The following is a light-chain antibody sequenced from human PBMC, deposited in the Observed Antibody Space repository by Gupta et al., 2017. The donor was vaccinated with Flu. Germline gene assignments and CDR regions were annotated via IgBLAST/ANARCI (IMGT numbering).Light chain of an antibody. CDR1: QSLSSW. CDR3: QQYDSYSLT. CDR2: KAS. J-gene: IGKJ4*01. V-gene: IGKV1-5*03. Sequence: DIQMTQSPSTLSAYVGDRVTITCRAGQSLSSWLAWYQQKPGKAPNLLIYKASNLESGVPSRFSGSGSGTEFTLTISSLQPDDFATYYCQQYDSYSLTFGGGTKVEI.